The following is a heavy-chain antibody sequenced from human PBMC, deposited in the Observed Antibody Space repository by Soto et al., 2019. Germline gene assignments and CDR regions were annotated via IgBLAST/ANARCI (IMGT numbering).Heavy chain of an antibody. CDR3: ARGGAYDFWSGYDAFDI. CDR2: INSDGSST. D-gene: IGHD3-3*01. CDR1: GFTFSSFW. Sequence: GGSLSLSCAASGFTFSSFWMHWVRQAPGKGLVWVSRINSDGSSTSYADSVKGRFTISRDNAKNTLYLQMNSLRAEDTAVYYCARGGAYDFWSGYDAFDIWGQGTMVTVSS. V-gene: IGHV3-74*01. J-gene: IGHJ3*02.